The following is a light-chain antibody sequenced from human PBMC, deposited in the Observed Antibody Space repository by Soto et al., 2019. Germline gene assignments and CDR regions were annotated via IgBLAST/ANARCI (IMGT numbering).Light chain of an antibody. V-gene: IGLV2-14*01. CDR2: EVS. J-gene: IGLJ1*01. CDR1: SSGIRDYNY. Sequence: QSALTQPASVSGSPGQSITISCTGTSSGIRDYNYVSWYQQLPGNAPKLIMYEVSNRPSGISNRFSGSKSGNTASLTISGLQAEDEADYYCCSKGPDFFGTGTKVTVL. CDR3: CSKGPDF.